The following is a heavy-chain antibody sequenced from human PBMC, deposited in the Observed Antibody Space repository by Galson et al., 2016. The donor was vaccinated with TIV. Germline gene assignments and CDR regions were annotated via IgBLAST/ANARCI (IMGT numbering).Heavy chain of an antibody. D-gene: IGHD2-21*02. Sequence: LRLSCAASGFTFSSYAVTWVRQAPGKGLEWVSSINGGGDITYYADSVKGRFTVSRDNSKNTLYLQMGSLRVEDTAVYFCAKDPFVVVTATLPPCFEYWGQGTLVTVSS. V-gene: IGHV3-23*01. CDR2: INGGGDIT. CDR3: AKDPFVVVTATLPPCFEY. CDR1: GFTFSSYA. J-gene: IGHJ4*02.